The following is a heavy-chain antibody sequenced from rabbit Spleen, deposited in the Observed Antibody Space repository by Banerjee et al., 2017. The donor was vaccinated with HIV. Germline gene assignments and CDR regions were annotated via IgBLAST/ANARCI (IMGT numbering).Heavy chain of an antibody. CDR3: ARGLWDGYAGYGDVTDAFDP. J-gene: IGHJ2*01. CDR1: GFSLSSNT. Sequence: QSVEESGGRLVTPGTPLTLTCTVSGFSLSSNTMSWVRQAPGKGLEWIGIIYSSGSTYYANWAKGRFTISKTSTTVDLKITSPTTEDTATYFCARGLWDGYAGYGDVTDAFDPWGPGTLVTVS. CDR2: IYSSGST. V-gene: IGHV1S69*01. D-gene: IGHD7-1*01.